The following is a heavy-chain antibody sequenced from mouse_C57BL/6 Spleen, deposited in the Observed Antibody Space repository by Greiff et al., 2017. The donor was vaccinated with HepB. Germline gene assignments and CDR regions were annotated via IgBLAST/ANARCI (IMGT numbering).Heavy chain of an antibody. CDR2: INPGSGGT. CDR3: ARWSDAIDY. CDR1: GYAFTNYL. J-gene: IGHJ4*01. Sequence: VQLQQSGAELVRPGTSVKVSCKASGYAFTNYLIEWVKQRPGQGLEWIGVINPGSGGTNYNEKFKGKATLTADKSSSTAYMQLSSLTSEDSAVYFCARWSDAIDYWGQGTSVTVSS. V-gene: IGHV1-54*01.